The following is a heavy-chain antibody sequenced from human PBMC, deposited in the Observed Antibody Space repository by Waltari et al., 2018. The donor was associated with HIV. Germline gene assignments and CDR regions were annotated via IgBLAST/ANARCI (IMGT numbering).Heavy chain of an antibody. CDR2: FDPEDDET. D-gene: IGHD1-26*01. CDR1: GYTLTDLS. CDR3: ATGGGTTSIQLYDLDV. Sequence: QVKLIQSGAEVKKPGASVKVSCKVFGYTLTDLSMHWVRQAPGKGLEWMGGFDPEDDETIYAQKFQGRVTMTEDTSTDSAYMELSSLTSEDTAVYYCATGGGTTSIQLYDLDVWGQGTTVTVSS. V-gene: IGHV1-24*01. J-gene: IGHJ6*02.